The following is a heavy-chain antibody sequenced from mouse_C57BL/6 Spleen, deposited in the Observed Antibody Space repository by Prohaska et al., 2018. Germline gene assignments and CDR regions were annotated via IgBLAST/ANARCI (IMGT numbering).Heavy chain of an antibody. J-gene: IGHJ1*03. Sequence: EVMLVESGGGLVKPGGSLKLSCAASGFTFSSYTMSWVRQTPEKRLEWVAIISGCCGNTYYPDSVKGRFTISRDNAKNTLYLQMSRLMSEDTALYYCARLRLYWYFDVWGTGTTVTVSS. V-gene: IGHV5-9*01. CDR3: ARLRLYWYFDV. CDR1: GFTFSSYT. CDR2: ISGCCGNT.